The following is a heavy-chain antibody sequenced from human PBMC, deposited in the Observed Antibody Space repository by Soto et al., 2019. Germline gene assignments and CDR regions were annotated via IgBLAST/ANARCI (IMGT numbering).Heavy chain of an antibody. Sequence: ASETLSLTCTVSGGSVSSYFWNWIRQPPGKGLEWIGYIYSSGSTNYNPSLKSRVTISLDTSNNHFSLKLTSVTGADTAVYYCARSTGQEFDPRGQGTLGTVSS. CDR2: IYSSGST. CDR1: GGSVSSYF. CDR3: ARSTGQEFDP. V-gene: IGHV4-59*02. J-gene: IGHJ5*02.